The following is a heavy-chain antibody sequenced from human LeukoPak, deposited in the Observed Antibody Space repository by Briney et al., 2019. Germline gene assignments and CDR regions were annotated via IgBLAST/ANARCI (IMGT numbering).Heavy chain of an antibody. CDR2: INPSDGST. D-gene: IGHD3-3*01. Sequence: ASVKVSCKASGYTFTSYYMHWVRQAPGQGLEWMGMINPSDGSTSYAQKFQGRVTMTRDMSTSTVYMELSSLRSEDTAVYYCARDVAERSITIFGVAIYYYYYMDVWGKGTTVTVSS. V-gene: IGHV1-46*01. CDR1: GYTFTSYY. J-gene: IGHJ6*03. CDR3: ARDVAERSITIFGVAIYYYYYMDV.